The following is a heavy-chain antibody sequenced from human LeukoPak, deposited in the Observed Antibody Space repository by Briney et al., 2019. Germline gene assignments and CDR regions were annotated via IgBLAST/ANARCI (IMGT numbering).Heavy chain of an antibody. CDR1: GGTFSSYA. CDR3: ARECSSTSCYLTGFDI. Sequence: SVKVSCKASGGTFSSYAISWVRQAPGQGLEWMGRIIPILGIANYAQKFQGRVTITADKSTSTAYMELSSLRSEDTAVYYCARECSSTSCYLTGFDIWGQGTMVTVSS. J-gene: IGHJ3*02. V-gene: IGHV1-69*04. D-gene: IGHD2-2*01. CDR2: IIPILGIA.